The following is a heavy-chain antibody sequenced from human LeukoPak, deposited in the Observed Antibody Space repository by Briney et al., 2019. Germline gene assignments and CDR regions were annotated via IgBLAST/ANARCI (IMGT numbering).Heavy chain of an antibody. CDR1: GGTFSSYA. D-gene: IGHD6-19*01. Sequence: GASVKVSCKASGGTFSSYAISWVRQAPGQGLEWTGGIIPIFGTANYAQKFQGRVTITTDESTSTAYMELSSLRSEDTAVYYCARGRRQFYYYYMDVWGKGTTVTVSS. V-gene: IGHV1-69*05. CDR3: ARGRRQFYYYYMDV. J-gene: IGHJ6*03. CDR2: IIPIFGTA.